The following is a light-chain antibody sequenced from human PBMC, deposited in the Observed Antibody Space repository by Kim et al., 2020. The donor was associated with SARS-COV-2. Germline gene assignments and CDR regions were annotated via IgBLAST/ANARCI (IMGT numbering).Light chain of an antibody. V-gene: IGLV3-19*01. CDR1: SLRSYY. CDR3: NSRDSSGNHLVV. CDR2: GKN. Sequence: GQTVKITRKGDSLRSYYASWYQQKPGQAPVLVIYGKNNRPSGIPDRFSGSSSGNTASLTITGAQAEDEADYYCNSRDSSGNHLVVFGGGTQLTVL. J-gene: IGLJ2*01.